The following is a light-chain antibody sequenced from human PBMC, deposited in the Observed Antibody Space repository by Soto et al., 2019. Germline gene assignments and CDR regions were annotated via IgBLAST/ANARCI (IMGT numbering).Light chain of an antibody. CDR2: DAS. J-gene: IGKJ2*01. Sequence: EIVLTQSPGTLSWSPGERATLSCRASKSLTSSYLAWYQQKPGQAPRLLIYDASSRATGIPDRFSGSGSGTDFTLTISRLEPEDFAVYYCQQYGSSPPHTFGQGTKVEIK. CDR1: KSLTSSY. V-gene: IGKV3-20*01. CDR3: QQYGSSPPHT.